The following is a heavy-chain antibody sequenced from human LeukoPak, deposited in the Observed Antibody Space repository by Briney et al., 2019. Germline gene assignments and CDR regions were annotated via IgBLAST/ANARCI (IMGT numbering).Heavy chain of an antibody. CDR1: GFPFSSYS. V-gene: IGHV3-21*04. J-gene: IGHJ4*02. Sequence: GGSLRLSCAASGFPFSSYSMNWVRQAPGKGLEWVSSISSSSSYIYYADSVKGRFTISRDNSKNTLYLQMNSLRAEDRAVYYCAKDTYPAYYDAPHGTTIDYWGQGTLVTVSS. D-gene: IGHD1-7*01. CDR3: AKDTYPAYYDAPHGTTIDY. CDR2: ISSSSSYI.